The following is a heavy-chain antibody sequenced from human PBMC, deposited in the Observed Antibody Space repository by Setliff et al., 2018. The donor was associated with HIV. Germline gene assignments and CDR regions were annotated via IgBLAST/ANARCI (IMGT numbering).Heavy chain of an antibody. CDR1: GFTFSRY. CDR3: MRWGLPYAIDY. CDR2: EWKFYLH. Sequence: GGSLRLSCAASGFTFSRYGVGLIYEWKFYLHIQRIYNAYSQKGRFTISRDNAKNSLYLQLNSLRVEDTAMYYCMRWGLPYAIDYWGQGMLVTVSS. D-gene: IGHD2-21*02. V-gene: IGHV3-21*06. J-gene: IGHJ4*02.